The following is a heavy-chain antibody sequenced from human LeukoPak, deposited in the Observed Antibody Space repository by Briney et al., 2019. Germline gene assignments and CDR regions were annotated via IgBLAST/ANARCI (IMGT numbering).Heavy chain of an antibody. D-gene: IGHD3-10*01. CDR2: ISSDGSST. Sequence: PGGSLRLSCAASGFTFSSYWMHWVRQAPGKGLVWVSRISSDGSSTSYADSVKGRFTISRDNAKNTLFLQMNSLRAEDTAVYYCAREDLWFGELPHSDYWGQGTLVTVSS. V-gene: IGHV3-74*01. CDR1: GFTFSSYW. CDR3: AREDLWFGELPHSDY. J-gene: IGHJ4*02.